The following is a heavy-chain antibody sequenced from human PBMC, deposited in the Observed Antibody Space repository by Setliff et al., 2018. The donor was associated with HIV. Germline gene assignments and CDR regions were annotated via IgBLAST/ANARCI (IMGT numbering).Heavy chain of an antibody. Sequence: AXXKVXXXASGYTFTSYGISWVRQAPGQGLEWMGWISAYNGNTNYAQKLQGXXXXTTDTSTSTAYMELRSLRPDXTAAHYCARTVDYTYAFDIWGXGTMVTVSS. J-gene: IGHJ3*02. V-gene: IGHV1-18*01. CDR2: ISAYNGNT. CDR1: GYTFTSYG. CDR3: ARTVDYTYAFDI. D-gene: IGHD4-4*01.